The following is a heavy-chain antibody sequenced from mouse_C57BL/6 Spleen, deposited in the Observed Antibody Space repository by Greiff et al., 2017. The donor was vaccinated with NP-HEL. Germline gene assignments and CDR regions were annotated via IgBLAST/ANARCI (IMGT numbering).Heavy chain of an antibody. CDR2: IDPSDSYT. CDR3: ARRGDYDGFAY. Sequence: VQLQQPGAELVRPGTSVKLSCKASGYTFTSYWMHWVKQRPGQGLEWIGVIDPSDSYTNYNQKFKGKATLTVDTSSSTAYMQLSSLTSEDSAVYYCARRGDYDGFAYWGQGTLVTVSA. J-gene: IGHJ3*01. CDR1: GYTFTSYW. V-gene: IGHV1-59*01. D-gene: IGHD2-4*01.